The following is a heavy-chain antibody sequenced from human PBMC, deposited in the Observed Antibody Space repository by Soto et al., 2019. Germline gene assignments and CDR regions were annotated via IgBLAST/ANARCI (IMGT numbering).Heavy chain of an antibody. CDR3: ARDGERDTGLNFYYYLHGMDA. V-gene: IGHV1-18*04. CDR2: ISPYNGTT. J-gene: IGHJ6*02. Sequence: ASVKFSCKASGYTFTTYGISWVRQASGQGLEWMGWISPYNGTTKYAEKFQGEMTMTTDTATSTAYMDLRSLRSDDTAVYYCARDGERDTGLNFYYYLHGMDAWGQGTRVTVSS. CDR1: GYTFTTYG. D-gene: IGHD1-1*01.